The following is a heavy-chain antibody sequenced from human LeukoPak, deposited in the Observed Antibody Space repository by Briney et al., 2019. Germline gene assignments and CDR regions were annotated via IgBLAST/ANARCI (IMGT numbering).Heavy chain of an antibody. D-gene: IGHD6-19*01. Sequence: SETLSLTCAVYGGSFSGYYWSWIRQPPGKGLEWIGEINHSGSTNYNPSLKRRVTISVDTSKNQFSLKLSSVTAADTAVYFRARTYSSGWYPWFDPWGQGTLVTVSS. CDR1: GGSFSGYY. V-gene: IGHV4-34*01. CDR3: ARTYSSGWYPWFDP. CDR2: INHSGST. J-gene: IGHJ5*02.